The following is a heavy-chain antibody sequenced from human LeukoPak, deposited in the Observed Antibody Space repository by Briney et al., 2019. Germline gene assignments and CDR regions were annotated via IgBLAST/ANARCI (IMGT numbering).Heavy chain of an antibody. V-gene: IGHV4-59*01. Sequence: SETLSLTCTVSGGSISSYYWSWIRQPPGKGLEWIGYIYYSGSTNYNPSLKSRVTISVGTSKNQFSLKLSSVTAADTAVYFCARVRNGARFFDYWGQGTLVTVSS. J-gene: IGHJ4*02. CDR3: ARVRNGARFFDY. CDR2: IYYSGST. CDR1: GGSISSYY. D-gene: IGHD1-1*01.